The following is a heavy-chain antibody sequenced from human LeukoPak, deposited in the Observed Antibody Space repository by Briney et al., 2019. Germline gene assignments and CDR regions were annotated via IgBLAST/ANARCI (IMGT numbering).Heavy chain of an antibody. V-gene: IGHV4-34*01. D-gene: IGHD3-16*02. CDR2: INHGGLT. J-gene: IGHJ5*02. Sequence: SETLSPTCAVYGDSFKNYYWTWIRQSPEKGLEWIGEINHGGLTSYNPSLESRLTLLVDTSKNQFSLNRRSVTAADTAVYFCARARAFVWGSYRYIPYYFDPWGQGTLVTVSS. CDR1: GDSFKNYY. CDR3: ARARAFVWGSYRYIPYYFDP.